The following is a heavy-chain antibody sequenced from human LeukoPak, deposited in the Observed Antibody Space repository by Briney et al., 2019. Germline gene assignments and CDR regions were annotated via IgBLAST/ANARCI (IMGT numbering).Heavy chain of an antibody. CDR3: ARSYYGSGSYLQGYSFDP. D-gene: IGHD3-10*01. J-gene: IGHJ5*02. CDR1: GGSFSGYY. Sequence: PSETLSLTCAVYGGSFSGYYWSWIRQPPGKGLEWIGEINHSGSTNYNPSLKSRVTISVDTSKNQFSLKLSSVTAADTAVYYCARSYYGSGSYLQGYSFDPWGQGTLVTVSS. CDR2: INHSGST. V-gene: IGHV4-34*01.